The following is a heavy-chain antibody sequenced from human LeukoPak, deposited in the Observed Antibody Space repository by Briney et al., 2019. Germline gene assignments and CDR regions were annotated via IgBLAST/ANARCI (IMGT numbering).Heavy chain of an antibody. D-gene: IGHD2-2*02. Sequence: SETLSLTCTVSGGSISRHYWSWIRQPPGKGLEWSGYIYYSGSTNYNPSLKSRVTISVDTSKNQFSLKLSSVTAADTAVYYCARVPRGGLGYCSSTSCYTFDYWGQGTLVTVSS. J-gene: IGHJ4*02. V-gene: IGHV4-59*11. CDR3: ARVPRGGLGYCSSTSCYTFDY. CDR2: IYYSGST. CDR1: GGSISRHY.